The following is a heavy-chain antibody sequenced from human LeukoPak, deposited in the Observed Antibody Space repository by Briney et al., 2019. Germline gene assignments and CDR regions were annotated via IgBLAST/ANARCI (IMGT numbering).Heavy chain of an antibody. CDR2: IKQDGSEK. J-gene: IGHJ3*02. CDR1: GFTFSSYW. Sequence: TGGSLRLSCAASGFTFSSYWMSWVRQAPGKGLEWVANIKQDGSEKYYVDSVKGRFTISRDNAKNSLYLQMNSLRAEDTAVYYCARDGLSSTSLLMLAFDIWGQGTMVTVSS. V-gene: IGHV3-7*03. D-gene: IGHD2-2*01. CDR3: ARDGLSSTSLLMLAFDI.